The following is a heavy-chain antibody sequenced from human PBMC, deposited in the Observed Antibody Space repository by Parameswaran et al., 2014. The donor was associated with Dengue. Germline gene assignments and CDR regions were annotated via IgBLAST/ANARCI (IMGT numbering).Heavy chain of an antibody. D-gene: IGHD3-22*01. V-gene: IGHV1-58*01. CDR3: AAETDSSKNYYGMDV. Sequence: WVRQAPGQRLEWIGWIVVGSGNTNYAQKFQERVTITRDMSTSTAYMELSSLRSEDTAVYYCAAETDSSKNYYGMDVWGQGTRVTVSS. CDR2: IVVGSGNT. J-gene: IGHJ6*02.